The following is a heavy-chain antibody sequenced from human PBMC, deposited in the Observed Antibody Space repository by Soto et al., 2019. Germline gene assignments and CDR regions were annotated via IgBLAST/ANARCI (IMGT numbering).Heavy chain of an antibody. V-gene: IGHV4-34*01. CDR1: GGSLSGYY. D-gene: IGHD2-15*01. CDR2: ISPSGGS. J-gene: IGHJ6*02. Sequence: PSETLSLTCGVYGGSLSGYYWSWIRQPPGEGLEWIGQISPSGGSNYSPSLKSRVTISVDTSKNQFSLKLSSVTAADTAVYYCASLFVVVVAATSFDGMDVWGQGTTVTVAS. CDR3: ASLFVVVVAATSFDGMDV.